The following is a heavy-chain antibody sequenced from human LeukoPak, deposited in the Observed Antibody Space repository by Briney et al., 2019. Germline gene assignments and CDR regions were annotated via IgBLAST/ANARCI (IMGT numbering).Heavy chain of an antibody. Sequence: GGSLRLSCTASAFTFGDYAMNWVRQAPGKGLEWVGFVRGKPYGATTEYAASVEGRFTISRDDSKSVAYLQMNSLKTEDTAIYYCTRAQTEAGAKYYFDYCGQGTLVTVSS. CDR2: VRGKPYGATT. CDR1: AFTFGDYA. V-gene: IGHV3-49*04. J-gene: IGHJ4*02. CDR3: TRAQTEAGAKYYFDY.